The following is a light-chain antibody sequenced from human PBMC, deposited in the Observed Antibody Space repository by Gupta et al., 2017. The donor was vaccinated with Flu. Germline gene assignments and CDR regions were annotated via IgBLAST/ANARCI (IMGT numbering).Light chain of an antibody. CDR2: GAS. J-gene: IGKJ1*01. V-gene: IGKV3-20*01. CDR1: QNVNHIY. Sequence: GERATLSCRASQNVNHIYLAWYQKKPGQAPRRLIHGASNRVTGIPDRFSGSESGTDFTLTISRLETEDFAVDYCQQYGSSPTFGQGTKVEI. CDR3: QQYGSSPT.